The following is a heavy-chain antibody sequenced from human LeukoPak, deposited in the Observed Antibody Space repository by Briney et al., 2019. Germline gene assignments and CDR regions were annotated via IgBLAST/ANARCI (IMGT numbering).Heavy chain of an antibody. V-gene: IGHV4-59*08. CDR3: ARVNTWLTSK. CDR1: GGSISSYY. Sequence: SETLSLTCTVSGGSISSYYWSWIRQPPGKGLEWIGNIYNSGSTNYNPSLKSRVTISVDTSKNQFSLKLTSVTATDTAFYYCARVNTWLTSKWGQGTLVTVSS. CDR2: IYNSGST. J-gene: IGHJ4*02. D-gene: IGHD3-22*01.